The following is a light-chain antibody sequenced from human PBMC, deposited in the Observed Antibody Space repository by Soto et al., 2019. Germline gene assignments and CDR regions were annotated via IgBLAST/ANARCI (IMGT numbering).Light chain of an antibody. V-gene: IGKV3-20*01. Sequence: EIALTQSPGTLSLSPGERATLSCRASQSVSSSYLAWYQQKPGQAPRLLIYGASSRATGIPDRFSGSGSGTDFTLTISRLEPEDFAVYYCQQYGSSXITFGQGTRLE. CDR3: QQYGSSXIT. CDR2: GAS. CDR1: QSVSSSY. J-gene: IGKJ5*01.